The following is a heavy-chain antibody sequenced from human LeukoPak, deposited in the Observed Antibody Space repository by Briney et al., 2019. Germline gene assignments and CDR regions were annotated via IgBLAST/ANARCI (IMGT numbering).Heavy chain of an antibody. Sequence: PGGSLRLSCAASGFTFSSYGMHWVRQAPGKGLEWVAVIWYDGSNKYYADSVKGRFTISKDNAKNSLYLQMNSLRAEDTAVYYCARDRHYYGSSGYSIDPFDIWGQGTMVTVS. CDR1: GFTFSSYG. J-gene: IGHJ3*02. CDR2: IWYDGSNK. D-gene: IGHD3-22*01. CDR3: ARDRHYYGSSGYSIDPFDI. V-gene: IGHV3-33*01.